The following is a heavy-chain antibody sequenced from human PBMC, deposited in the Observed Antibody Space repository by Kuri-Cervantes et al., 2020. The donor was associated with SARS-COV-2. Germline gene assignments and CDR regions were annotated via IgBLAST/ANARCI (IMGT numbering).Heavy chain of an antibody. CDR3: ARVVWELPGAFDY. J-gene: IGHJ4*02. CDR2: IIPIFGTA. CDR1: GYTFTSYY. Sequence: SVKVSCKASGYTFTSYYMHWVRQAPGQGLEWMGGIIPIFGTANYAQKFQGRVTITTDTSTSTAYMELRSLRSDDTAVYYCARVVWELPGAFDYWGQGTLVTVSS. V-gene: IGHV1-69*05. D-gene: IGHD1-26*01.